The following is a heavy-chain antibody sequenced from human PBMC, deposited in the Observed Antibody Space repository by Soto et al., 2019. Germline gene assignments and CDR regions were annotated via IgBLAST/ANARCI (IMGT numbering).Heavy chain of an antibody. CDR2: IKEDGSEK. J-gene: IGHJ4*02. Sequence: GSLRLSCAASGFTFSTSWMSWVRQAPGKGLEWVANIKEDGSEKYYVDSVKGRFTISRDHAKNSLYLQMNSLGADDTAVYYCARADYYGDPGSYWGQGTLVTVSS. CDR3: ARADYYGDPGSY. CDR1: GFTFSTSW. V-gene: IGHV3-7*01. D-gene: IGHD3-10*01.